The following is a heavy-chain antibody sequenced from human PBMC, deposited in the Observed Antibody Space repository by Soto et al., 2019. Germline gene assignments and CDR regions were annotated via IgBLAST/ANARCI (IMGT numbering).Heavy chain of an antibody. CDR1: GGTFSSYA. Sequence: ASVKVSCKASGGTFSSYAISWVRQAPGQGLVWMGGIIPIFGTANYAQKFQGRVTITADESTSTAYMELSSLRSEDTAVYYCARGFTTGTTRWFDPWGQGTLVTVSS. J-gene: IGHJ5*02. CDR2: IIPIFGTA. D-gene: IGHD1-1*01. V-gene: IGHV1-69*13. CDR3: ARGFTTGTTRWFDP.